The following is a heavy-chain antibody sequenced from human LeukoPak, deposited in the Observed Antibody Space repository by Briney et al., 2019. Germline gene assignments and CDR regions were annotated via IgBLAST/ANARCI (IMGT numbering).Heavy chain of an antibody. V-gene: IGHV3-7*01. D-gene: IGHD3-22*01. CDR1: GFIFSNYW. CDR2: ISQDGSET. CDR3: ARYFYYDISARYLRFVS. Sequence: GGSLRLSCAASGFIFSNYWMTWVRQAPGKGLEWVATISQDGSETYYVDSAKGRFTISRDNAKNSLYLQMNRLRADDTAVYYCARYFYYDISARYLRFVSWGQGALVTVSS. J-gene: IGHJ4*02.